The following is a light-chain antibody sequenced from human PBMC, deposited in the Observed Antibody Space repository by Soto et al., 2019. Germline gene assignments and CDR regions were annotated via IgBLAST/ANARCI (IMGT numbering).Light chain of an antibody. J-gene: IGKJ1*01. CDR2: GAS. Sequence: EIVMTQFPATLSVSPGERATLSCRASQNISSSLAWYQQKPGQAPRLLIYGASTRATGIPARFSGSGSGTEFTLTISSLQSEDFAVYYCQQYDNWPPWTFGQGTKVEL. CDR3: QQYDNWPPWT. CDR1: QNISSS. V-gene: IGKV3-15*01.